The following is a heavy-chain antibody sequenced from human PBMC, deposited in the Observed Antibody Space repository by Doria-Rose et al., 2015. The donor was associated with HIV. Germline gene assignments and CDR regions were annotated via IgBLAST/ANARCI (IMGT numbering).Heavy chain of an antibody. D-gene: IGHD6-13*01. CDR1: GVSLSSPGMG. J-gene: IGHJ4*02. V-gene: IGHV2-26*01. Sequence: QITLKESGPVLVKPTETLTLTCTVSGVSLSSPGMGVSWIRQPPGKALEWLANIFSDDAGSYKTSLTSRLTISRCTSKRQVVITMTDRDPVDTATYYCARIKSSRWYHKYYFDFWGQGTLVIVSA. CDR3: ARIKSSRWYHKYYFDF. CDR2: IFSDDAG.